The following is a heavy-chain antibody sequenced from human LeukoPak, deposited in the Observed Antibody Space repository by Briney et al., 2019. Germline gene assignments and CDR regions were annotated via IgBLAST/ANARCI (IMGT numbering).Heavy chain of an antibody. D-gene: IGHD3-16*02. Sequence: SETLSLTCTVSGGSISSSSYYWGWIRQPPGKGLEWIGSIYYSGSTYYNPSLKSRVTISVDTSKNQFSLKLSSVTAADTAVYYCASGYYDYVWGSYRSWYFDYWGQGTLVTVSS. V-gene: IGHV4-39*07. CDR2: IYYSGST. J-gene: IGHJ4*02. CDR1: GGSISSSSYY. CDR3: ASGYYDYVWGSYRSWYFDY.